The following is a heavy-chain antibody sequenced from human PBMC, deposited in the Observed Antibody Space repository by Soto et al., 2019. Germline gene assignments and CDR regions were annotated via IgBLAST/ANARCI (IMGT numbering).Heavy chain of an antibody. D-gene: IGHD3-3*02. Sequence: SETLYVTCTVSGSSINSSGYYWGWIRQPPGKGLEWIGSMFYGVSTYYNPSLKSRVTVSVDTSKNQFSLNLRSVTAADTAVYYCARLPSRHLVDYWGQGTLVTVSS. V-gene: IGHV4-39*01. CDR3: ARLPSRHLVDY. CDR2: MFYGVST. CDR1: GSSINSSGYY. J-gene: IGHJ4*02.